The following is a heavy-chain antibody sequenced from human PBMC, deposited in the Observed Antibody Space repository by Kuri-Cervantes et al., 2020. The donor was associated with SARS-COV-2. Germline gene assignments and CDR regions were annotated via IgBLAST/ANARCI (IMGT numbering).Heavy chain of an antibody. Sequence: GGSLRLSCSASGFTFSSYAMHWVRQAPGKGLEYVSAISSNGGSTYYADSVKGRFTISRDNSKNTLYLQMNSLRAEDTAVYYCASRVSYYYDSSGYYYGDYWGQGTLVTVSS. J-gene: IGHJ4*02. CDR1: GFTFSSYA. CDR3: ASRVSYYYDSSGYYYGDY. D-gene: IGHD3-22*01. V-gene: IGHV3-64*04. CDR2: ISSNGGST.